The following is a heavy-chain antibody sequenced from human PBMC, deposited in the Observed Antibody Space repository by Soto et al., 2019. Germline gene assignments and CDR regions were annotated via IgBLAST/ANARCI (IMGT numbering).Heavy chain of an antibody. J-gene: IGHJ6*02. CDR1: GFTFSSYA. V-gene: IGHV3-30-3*01. D-gene: IGHD4-4*01. CDR3: ARDLYINYGGHYYGMDV. Sequence: PGGSLRLSCAASGFTFSSYAMHWVRQAPGKGLEWVAVISYDGSNKYYADSVKGRFTISRDNSKNTLYLQMNSLRAEDMAVYYCARDLYINYGGHYYGMDVWGQGTTVTVSS. CDR2: ISYDGSNK.